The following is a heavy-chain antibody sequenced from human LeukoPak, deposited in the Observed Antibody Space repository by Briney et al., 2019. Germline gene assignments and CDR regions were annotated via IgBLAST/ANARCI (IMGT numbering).Heavy chain of an antibody. Sequence: GGSLRLSCAASGFTFSSNWMSWVRQAPGKGLEWVANIRQDGSEKYYLDSVEGRFTISRDNAKNSLYLQMNSLRAEDTAVYYCAELGITMIGGVWGKGTTVTISS. D-gene: IGHD3-10*02. CDR2: IRQDGSEK. CDR3: AELGITMIGGV. CDR1: GFTFSSNW. V-gene: IGHV3-7*01. J-gene: IGHJ6*04.